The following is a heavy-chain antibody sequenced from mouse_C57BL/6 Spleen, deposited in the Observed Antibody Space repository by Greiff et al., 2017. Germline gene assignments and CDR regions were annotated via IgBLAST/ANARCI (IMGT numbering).Heavy chain of an antibody. D-gene: IGHD3-3*01. J-gene: IGHJ4*01. Sequence: QVQLQQPGAELVMPGASVKLSCKASGYTFTSYWMHWVKQRPGQGLEWIGEIDPSDSYTNYNQKFKGKSTLTVDKSSSTAYMQLSSLTSEDSAVYYCARQGPSAMDYWGQGTSVTVSS. CDR3: ARQGPSAMDY. CDR2: IDPSDSYT. CDR1: GYTFTSYW. V-gene: IGHV1-69*01.